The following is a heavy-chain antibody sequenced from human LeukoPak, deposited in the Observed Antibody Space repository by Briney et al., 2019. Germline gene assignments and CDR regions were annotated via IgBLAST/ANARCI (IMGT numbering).Heavy chain of an antibody. Sequence: ESGPTLVKPTQTLTLTCTFSGFSLSTSGVGVGWIRQPPGKALEWLTLIYWDDGKRYNPSLKSRLTVTKDVSKSQVVLTLTNVDPVDTATYYCAHRLTGYNSNWYHGYFDYWGPGTLVTVSS. CDR1: GFSLSTSGVG. CDR3: AHRLTGYNSNWYHGYFDY. D-gene: IGHD6-13*01. CDR2: IYWDDGK. J-gene: IGHJ4*02. V-gene: IGHV2-5*02.